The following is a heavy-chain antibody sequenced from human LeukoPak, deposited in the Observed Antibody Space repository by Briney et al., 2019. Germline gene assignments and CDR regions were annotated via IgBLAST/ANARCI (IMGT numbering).Heavy chain of an antibody. Sequence: GASVKVSCKASGGTFSSYAISWVRQAPGQGLEWMGGIIPILGTANYAQKFQGRVTITADESTSTAYMELSSLRSEDTAVYHCATKRGYSYGSPHWGQGTLVTVSS. CDR3: ATKRGYSYGSPH. J-gene: IGHJ4*02. D-gene: IGHD5-18*01. CDR2: IIPILGTA. V-gene: IGHV1-69*13. CDR1: GGTFSSYA.